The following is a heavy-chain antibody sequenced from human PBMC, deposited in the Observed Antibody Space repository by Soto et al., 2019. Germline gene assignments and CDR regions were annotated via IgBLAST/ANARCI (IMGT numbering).Heavy chain of an antibody. D-gene: IGHD6-6*01. J-gene: IGHJ6*03. CDR1: GGSISSYY. CDR3: ARGLGRIAARSIYYYYYYMDV. CDR2: IYYSGST. V-gene: IGHV4-59*01. Sequence: SETLSLTCTVSGGSISSYYWSWIRQPPGKGLEWIGYIYYSGSTNYNPSLKSRVAISVDTSKNQFSLKLSSVTAADTAVYYCARGLGRIAARSIYYYYYYMDVWGKGTTVTVSS.